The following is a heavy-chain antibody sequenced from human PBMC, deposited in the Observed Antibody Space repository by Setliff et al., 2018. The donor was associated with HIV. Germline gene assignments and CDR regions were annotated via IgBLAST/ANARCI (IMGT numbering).Heavy chain of an antibody. CDR3: ATDIASRIGVAGTAAFDP. V-gene: IGHV4-39*07. CDR2: IYYSGTT. Sequence: PSETLSLTCTVSGGSISRSPYYWAWIRQPPGKGLEWIGSIYYSGTTYYNPSLQNRVTISVDTSNNQFFLKLTSVTAADTAVYYCATDIASRIGVAGTAAFDPWGQGTLVTVSS. CDR1: GGSISRSPYY. J-gene: IGHJ5*02. D-gene: IGHD6-19*01.